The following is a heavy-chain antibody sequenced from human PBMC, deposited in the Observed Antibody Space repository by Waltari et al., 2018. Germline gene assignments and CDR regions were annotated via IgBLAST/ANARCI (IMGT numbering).Heavy chain of an antibody. Sequence: QVQLQESGPGLVQPSETLSLTCTVAGGSIRSYYWSWIRQPPGKGLEWIGYIYYSGSTNYNPSLKSRVTISFATSQNPFSLKLSSVTAADTAVYYCARGGIAAAGKRGAFDIWGQGTMVTVSS. CDR1: GGSIRSYY. CDR2: IYYSGST. J-gene: IGHJ3*02. V-gene: IGHV4-59*01. D-gene: IGHD6-13*01. CDR3: ARGGIAAAGKRGAFDI.